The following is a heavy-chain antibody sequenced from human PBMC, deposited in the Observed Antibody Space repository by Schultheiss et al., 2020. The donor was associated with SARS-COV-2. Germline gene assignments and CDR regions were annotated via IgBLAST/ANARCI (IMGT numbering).Heavy chain of an antibody. CDR2: IYHSGST. V-gene: IGHV4-34*01. J-gene: IGHJ6*02. Sequence: SQTLSLTCAVYGGSFSGYYWSWIRQPPGKGLEWIGSIYHSGSTYYNPSLKSRVTISVDTSKNQFSLKLSSVTAEDTAVYYCARDGVVEGAIWSYNYGLDVWGQGTTVTVSS. CDR1: GGSFSGYY. D-gene: IGHD2-15*01. CDR3: ARDGVVEGAIWSYNYGLDV.